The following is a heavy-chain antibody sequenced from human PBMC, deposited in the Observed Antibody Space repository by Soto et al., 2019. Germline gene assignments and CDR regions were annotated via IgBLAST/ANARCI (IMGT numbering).Heavy chain of an antibody. CDR3: ARFCGGDCHNGMDV. CDR1: GGSISSGGYY. J-gene: IGHJ6*02. D-gene: IGHD2-21*02. Sequence: QVQLQESGPGLVKPSQTLSLTCTVSGGSISSGGYYWTWIRQHPGKGLEWIGYIYYSGSTYYNPSLKSRVTMSVDTSKIQFSLQLSSLTAADTAVYYCARFCGGDCHNGMDVWGQGTSVTVSS. CDR2: IYYSGST. V-gene: IGHV4-31*03.